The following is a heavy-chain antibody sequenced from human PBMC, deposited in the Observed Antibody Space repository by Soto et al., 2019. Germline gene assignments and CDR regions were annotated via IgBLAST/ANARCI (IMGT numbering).Heavy chain of an antibody. CDR2: IYYSGST. Sequence: SETLSLTCTVSGGSISSYYWSWIRQPPGKGLEWIGYIYYSGSTNYNPSLKSRVTISVDTSKNQFSLKLSSVTAADTAVYYCARSDSSSWYWYFQHWGQGTLVTVSS. J-gene: IGHJ1*01. CDR3: ARSDSSSWYWYFQH. D-gene: IGHD6-13*01. V-gene: IGHV4-59*01. CDR1: GGSISSYY.